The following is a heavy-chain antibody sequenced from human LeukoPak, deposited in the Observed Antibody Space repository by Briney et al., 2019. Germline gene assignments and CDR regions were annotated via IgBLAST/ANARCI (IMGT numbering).Heavy chain of an antibody. CDR3: AGAIVGAATAFDI. Sequence: GESLKISCKGSGYSFTSYWIGWVRQMPGKGLEGLGIIYPGDSETRYSPSFQGQVTISADKSISTAYLQWSSLKASDTAMYYCAGAIVGAATAFDIWGQGTMVTVSS. D-gene: IGHD1-26*01. CDR2: IYPGDSET. J-gene: IGHJ3*02. CDR1: GYSFTSYW. V-gene: IGHV5-51*01.